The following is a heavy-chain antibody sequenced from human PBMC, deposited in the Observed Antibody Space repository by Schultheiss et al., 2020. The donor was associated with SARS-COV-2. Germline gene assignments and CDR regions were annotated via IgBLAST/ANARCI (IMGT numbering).Heavy chain of an antibody. CDR3: ARRYHDCGAARFNWFDP. D-gene: IGHD4-17*01. CDR2: INHSGST. J-gene: IGHJ5*02. Sequence: SETLSLTCAVYGGSFSGYYWSWIRQPPGKGLEWIGEINHSGSTNYNPPLKSRVTISVDTSKNKFSLKLSSVTAADTAVYYCARRYHDCGAARFNWFDPWGQGTLVTVSS. CDR1: GGSFSGYY. V-gene: IGHV4-34*01.